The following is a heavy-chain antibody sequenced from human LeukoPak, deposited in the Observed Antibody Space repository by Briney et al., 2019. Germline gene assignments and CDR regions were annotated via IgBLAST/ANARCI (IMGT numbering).Heavy chain of an antibody. V-gene: IGHV3-48*01. CDR3: ARDHVWAFDY. CDR2: IHMSPTTV. Sequence: GGFLRLSCAASGFTFTRYTMNWVRQAPGKGLEWIAYIHMSPTTVFYADSVKGRFTISRDNAKNSVSLQMNSLRAEDTAVYYCARDHVWAFDYWGQGTLVTVSS. J-gene: IGHJ4*02. D-gene: IGHD7-27*01. CDR1: GFTFTRYT.